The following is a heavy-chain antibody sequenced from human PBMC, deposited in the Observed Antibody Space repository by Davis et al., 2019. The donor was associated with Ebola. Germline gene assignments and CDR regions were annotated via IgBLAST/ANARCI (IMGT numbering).Heavy chain of an antibody. D-gene: IGHD5-24*01. CDR3: ARDDSGDGNNLDY. CDR2: IKQDGSEK. V-gene: IGHV3-7*01. J-gene: IGHJ4*02. CDR1: GFSFSSYW. Sequence: GESLKISCAASGFSFSSYWMSWVRQAPGKGLEWVASIKQDGSEKYYVDSVKGRFTISRDNAKNSLYLQMNSLRAEDTAVYYCARDDSGDGNNLDYWGQGTLVTVSS.